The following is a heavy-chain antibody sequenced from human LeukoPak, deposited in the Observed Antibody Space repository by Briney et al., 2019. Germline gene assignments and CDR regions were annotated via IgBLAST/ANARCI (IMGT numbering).Heavy chain of an antibody. Sequence: LSLTCTVSGGSISSGGYYWSWVRQAPGKGLEWVSGISDSGGSTYYADSVKGRFTISRDNSKNMLYLQMNSLRAEDTAVYFCAKDQGSSSPNWFDPWGQGTLVTVSS. CDR3: AKDQGSSSPNWFDP. V-gene: IGHV3-23*01. D-gene: IGHD6-13*01. CDR2: ISDSGGST. CDR1: GGSISSGGYY. J-gene: IGHJ5*02.